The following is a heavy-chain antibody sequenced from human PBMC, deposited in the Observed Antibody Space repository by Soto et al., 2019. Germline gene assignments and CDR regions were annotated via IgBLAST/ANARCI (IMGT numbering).Heavy chain of an antibody. J-gene: IGHJ6*02. Sequence: GESLKISCKGSGYSFTSYWISWVRQMPGKGLEWMGRIDPSDSYTNYSPSFQGHVTISADKSISTAYLQWSSLKASDTAMYYCARRFIAAAGTGDDYYGMVVWGQGTTVTVSS. CDR1: GYSFTSYW. CDR2: IDPSDSYT. D-gene: IGHD6-13*01. CDR3: ARRFIAAAGTGDDYYGMVV. V-gene: IGHV5-10-1*01.